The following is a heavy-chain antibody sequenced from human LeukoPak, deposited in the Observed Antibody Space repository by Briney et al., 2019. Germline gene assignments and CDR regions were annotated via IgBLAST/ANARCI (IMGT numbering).Heavy chain of an antibody. CDR1: GFTFSSYS. CDR2: IRYDGSNK. CDR3: AKDPYYYGSGFDY. D-gene: IGHD3-10*01. V-gene: IGHV3-30*02. Sequence: GGSLRLSCAASGFTFSSYSMNWVRQAPGKGLEWVAFIRYDGSNKYYADSVKGRFTISRDNSKNTLYLQMNSLRAEDTAEYYCAKDPYYYGSGFDYWGQGTLVTVSS. J-gene: IGHJ4*02.